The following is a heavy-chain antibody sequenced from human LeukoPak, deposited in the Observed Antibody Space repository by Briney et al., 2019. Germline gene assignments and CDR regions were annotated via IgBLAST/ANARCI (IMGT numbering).Heavy chain of an antibody. Sequence: GGSLRLSCAASGFTVSTNYMTWVRQAPGKGLEWVSLIYGGAITYYADSVNGSFTISIDNSKNTLYLQMNSLGAEDTAVYYCARRTYGSGWYYFDFWGHGTLVTVSS. J-gene: IGHJ4*01. V-gene: IGHV3-66*01. CDR3: ARRTYGSGWYYFDF. D-gene: IGHD6-19*01. CDR1: GFTVSTNY. CDR2: IYGGAIT.